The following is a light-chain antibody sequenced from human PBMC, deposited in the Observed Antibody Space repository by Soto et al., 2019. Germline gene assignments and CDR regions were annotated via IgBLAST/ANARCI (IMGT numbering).Light chain of an antibody. Sequence: EIVLTHSPATLSLSPGERATLSCRASPSVTNFLAWYQQKPGQAPRLLIYGAFNRATGIPARFSGSGSGTDFTLTISSLEPEDSAIYYCQQRSNWPPITFGQGTRLEIK. CDR3: QQRSNWPPIT. CDR2: GAF. J-gene: IGKJ5*01. V-gene: IGKV3-11*01. CDR1: PSVTNF.